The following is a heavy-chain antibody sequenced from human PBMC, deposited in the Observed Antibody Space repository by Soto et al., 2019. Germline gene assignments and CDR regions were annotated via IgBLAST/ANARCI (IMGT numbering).Heavy chain of an antibody. Sequence: PGGSLRLSCAASGFTLGVYRMRLVRQAPGKGLEWVAHIKKDGSENYYVDSVTGRFTVSRDNTKNSLYLQMNSLRAEDTAVYYCAKLGSGYYTGLYFDYWGQGT. V-gene: IGHV3-7*03. J-gene: IGHJ4*02. D-gene: IGHD3-3*01. CDR2: IKKDGSEN. CDR3: AKLGSGYYTGLYFDY. CDR1: GFTLGVYR.